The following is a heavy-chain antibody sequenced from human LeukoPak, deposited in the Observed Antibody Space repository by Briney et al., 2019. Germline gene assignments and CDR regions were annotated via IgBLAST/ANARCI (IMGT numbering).Heavy chain of an antibody. CDR3: AREGVNYYDSSGYHAVY. CDR2: IYYSGST. Sequence: SQTLSLTCTVSGGSISSGGYYWSSIRQHPGKGLEWIGYIYYSGSTYYNPSLKSRVTISVDTSKNQFSLKLSSVTAADTAVYYCAREGVNYYDSSGYHAVYWGQGTLVTVSS. J-gene: IGHJ4*02. D-gene: IGHD3-22*01. CDR1: GGSISSGGYY. V-gene: IGHV4-31*03.